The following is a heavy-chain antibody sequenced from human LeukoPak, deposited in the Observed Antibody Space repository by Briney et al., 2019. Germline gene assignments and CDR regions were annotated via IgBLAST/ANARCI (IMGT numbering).Heavy chain of an antibody. J-gene: IGHJ5*02. V-gene: IGHV5-51*01. CDR1: GYSFTSYW. CDR2: IYPGDSDT. D-gene: IGHD3-22*01. CDR3: ARTYYYDSSGYSRFDP. Sequence: GESLKISCKGSGYSFTSYWIGWVRQMPGKGLEWVGIIYPGDSDTRYSPSFQGQVTISADKSISTAYLQWSSLKASDTAMYYCARTYYYDSSGYSRFDPWGQGTLVTVSS.